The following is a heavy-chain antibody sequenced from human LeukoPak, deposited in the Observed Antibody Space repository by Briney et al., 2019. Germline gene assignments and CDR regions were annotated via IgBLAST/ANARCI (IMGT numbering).Heavy chain of an antibody. Sequence: SETLSLTCTVSGYSISTGFYWGWIRQPPGKGLEWIGSIYHSGDTYYNPSLNSRVTISVDTSKNQFSLKVRSVTAADTAVYYCARDLAVAGTGYDYWGQGTTVTVSS. CDR2: IYHSGDT. D-gene: IGHD6-19*01. CDR1: GYSISTGFY. J-gene: IGHJ6*02. V-gene: IGHV4-38-2*02. CDR3: ARDLAVAGTGYDY.